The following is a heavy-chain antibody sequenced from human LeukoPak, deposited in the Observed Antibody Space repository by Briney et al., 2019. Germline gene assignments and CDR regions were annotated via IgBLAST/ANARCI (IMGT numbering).Heavy chain of an antibody. D-gene: IGHD1-26*01. CDR2: IYSGGGT. V-gene: IGHV3-66*01. Sequence: GGSLRLSCTASGFTVSSNYMSWVRQAPGKGLEWVSVIYSGGGTCYADSVKGRFTISRDNSKNTLYLQMNSLRAEDTAVYYCARDQSGELLFYWFDPWGQGTLVTVSS. CDR3: ARDQSGELLFYWFDP. J-gene: IGHJ5*02. CDR1: GFTVSSNY.